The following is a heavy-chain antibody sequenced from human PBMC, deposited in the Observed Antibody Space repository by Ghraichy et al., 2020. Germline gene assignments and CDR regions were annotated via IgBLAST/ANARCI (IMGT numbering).Heavy chain of an antibody. J-gene: IGHJ4*02. Sequence: GGSLRLSCVASGFTFSVYDMHWVRQITGKGLEWVSVVDTSGHTYYPDSVKGRFTISRDNAKNSLFLQINSLRAEDTAVYYCARGQFNTGWYFDHWGQGTLVTVSS. CDR3: ARGQFNTGWYFDH. CDR2: VDTSGHT. D-gene: IGHD6-19*01. CDR1: GFTFSVYD. V-gene: IGHV3-13*01.